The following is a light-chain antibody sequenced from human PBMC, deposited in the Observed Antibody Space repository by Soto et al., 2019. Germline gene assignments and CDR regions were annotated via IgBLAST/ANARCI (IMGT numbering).Light chain of an antibody. CDR2: AAS. Sequence: DIQMTQSPSSLSASVGDRVTITCRASQGFSNYLAWYQQKPGKVPKLLIYAASTLQSGVPSRFSGSGSGSDFTLTISSLQPEDVATYYCQKYTGAPWTFGQGTKVDIK. CDR1: QGFSNY. J-gene: IGKJ1*01. V-gene: IGKV1-27*01. CDR3: QKYTGAPWT.